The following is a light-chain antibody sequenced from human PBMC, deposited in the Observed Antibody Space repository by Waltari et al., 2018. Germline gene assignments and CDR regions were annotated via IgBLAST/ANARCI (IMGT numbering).Light chain of an antibody. J-gene: IGKJ4*01. Sequence: EIVLTQSPGSLYVSPGERATLSCRASQSVSSNYLAWYQQKPGQAPRLLIYGASPRATGIPDRFSGSGSGTDFTLTITRLEPEECAVYYCQQYASSPLTFGGGTKVEIK. CDR1: QSVSSNY. V-gene: IGKV3-20*01. CDR2: GAS. CDR3: QQYASSPLT.